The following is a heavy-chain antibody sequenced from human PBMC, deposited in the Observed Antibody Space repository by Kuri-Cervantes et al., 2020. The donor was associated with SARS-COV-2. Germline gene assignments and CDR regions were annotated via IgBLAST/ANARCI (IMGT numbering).Heavy chain of an antibody. Sequence: GGSLRLSCAASGFTFDDYGMSWARQAPGKGLEWVPGINWNGGSTGYADSVKGRFTISRDNAKNSLYLQMNSLRAEDTALYYCARGGYSSGWFAYYFDYWGQGTLVTVSS. D-gene: IGHD6-19*01. CDR3: ARGGYSSGWFAYYFDY. J-gene: IGHJ4*02. CDR1: GFTFDDYG. CDR2: INWNGGST. V-gene: IGHV3-20*04.